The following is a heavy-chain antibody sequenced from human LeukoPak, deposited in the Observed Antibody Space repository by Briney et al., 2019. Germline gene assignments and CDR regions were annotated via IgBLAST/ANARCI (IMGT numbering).Heavy chain of an antibody. CDR2: AFHSGTS. J-gene: IGHJ4*02. CDR1: GGSISTNW. CDR3: ARHTSLSGQRGFDS. Sequence: SRTLSLTCAVSGGSISTNWWSWVRQSPGEGLEWIGEAFHSGTSNYKPSLKSRVTISLDKSKNQFSLSLSSVTAADTAVYYCARHTSLSGQRGFDSWGQGILVTVSS. V-gene: IGHV4-4*02. D-gene: IGHD1-1*01.